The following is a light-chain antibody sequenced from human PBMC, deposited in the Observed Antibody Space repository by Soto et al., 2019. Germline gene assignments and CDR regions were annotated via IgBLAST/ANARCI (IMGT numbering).Light chain of an antibody. CDR1: QYSGSW. CDR2: TAS. CDR3: QHAYSLPLT. V-gene: IGKV1D-12*01. J-gene: IGKJ4*01. Sequence: DIQMTQSPSSVSASVGDRVTITCRASQYSGSWLAWYQQKPGRAPKLLIYTASTLQSGVPSRFRGSGSGTDFTLTINSLQPEDFATYYCQHAYSLPLTFGGGTEVENK.